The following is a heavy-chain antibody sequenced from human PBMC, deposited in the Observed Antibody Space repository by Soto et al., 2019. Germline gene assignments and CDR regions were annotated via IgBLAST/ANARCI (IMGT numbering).Heavy chain of an antibody. CDR2: ISGSGGST. D-gene: IGHD3-10*01. CDR3: AKAARMVRVVIITTPNYYYYGMDV. V-gene: IGHV3-23*01. CDR1: GFTFSSYA. J-gene: IGHJ6*02. Sequence: GGSLRLSCAASGFTFSSYALSWVRQAPGKGLEWVSAISGSGGSTYYADSVKGRFTISRDNSKNTLYLQMNSLRAEDTAVYYCAKAARMVRVVIITTPNYYYYGMDVWGQGTTVTVSS.